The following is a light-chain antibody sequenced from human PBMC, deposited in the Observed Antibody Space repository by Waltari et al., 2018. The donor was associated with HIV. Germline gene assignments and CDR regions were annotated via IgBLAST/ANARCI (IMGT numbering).Light chain of an antibody. CDR1: QGISSY. V-gene: IGKV1-9*01. CDR2: AAS. J-gene: IGKJ2*01. CDR3: QQLQSYPYT. Sequence: DIQLTQSPSFLSASVGDRVTITCRASQGISSYLAWYQQKPGKAPMLLIYAASTLQSGVPSRFSGSGSGTEFTLTISSLQPEDFATYYCQQLQSYPYTFGQGTKLEIK.